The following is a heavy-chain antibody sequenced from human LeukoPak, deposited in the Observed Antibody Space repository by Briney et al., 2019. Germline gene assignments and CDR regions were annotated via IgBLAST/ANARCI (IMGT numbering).Heavy chain of an antibody. J-gene: IGHJ4*02. CDR1: GIILSSYW. CDR3: AKDPDCTSGVCYTFFDY. V-gene: IGHV3-23*01. CDR2: ISPGGEIP. D-gene: IGHD2-8*01. Sequence: GGSLRLSCAASGIILSSYWMSWVRQAQGKGLEWVSGISPGGEIPYYADSVKGRFTMSRDNSKTTLFLHMNGLRAEDTAVYYCAKDPDCTSGVCYTFFDYWGQGTLVTVSS.